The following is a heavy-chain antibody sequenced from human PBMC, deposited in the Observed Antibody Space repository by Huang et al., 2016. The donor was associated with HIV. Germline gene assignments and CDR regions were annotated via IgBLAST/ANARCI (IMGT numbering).Heavy chain of an antibody. D-gene: IGHD6-13*01. J-gene: IGHJ4*02. CDR1: GFSLTSSGVA. Sequence: QITLKESGPTLVKPTQTLTLTCTFSGFSLTSSGVAVGWIRQPPGKALEWLALVYWANEERCSPSLKTRLTIPKDTPKNEVVLTMTNMDPVDTATYYCVHRLRYGKWYVDYWGQGVLVTVSS. CDR2: VYWANEE. CDR3: VHRLRYGKWYVDY. V-gene: IGHV2-5*02.